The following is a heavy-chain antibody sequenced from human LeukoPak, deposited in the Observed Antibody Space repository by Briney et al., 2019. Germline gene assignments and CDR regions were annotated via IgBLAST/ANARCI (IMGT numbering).Heavy chain of an antibody. J-gene: IGHJ4*02. CDR1: GFTFYDYT. Sequence: PGGSLRLSCAPSGFTFYDYTMHWVRQAPGESLEWVSDISGDSGSIGYADSVKGRFTISRDNAKNSLYLQMNSLRAEDMALYYCAKGDCSSTSCYSFDYWGQGTLVTVSS. D-gene: IGHD2-2*01. CDR2: ISGDSGSI. V-gene: IGHV3-9*03. CDR3: AKGDCSSTSCYSFDY.